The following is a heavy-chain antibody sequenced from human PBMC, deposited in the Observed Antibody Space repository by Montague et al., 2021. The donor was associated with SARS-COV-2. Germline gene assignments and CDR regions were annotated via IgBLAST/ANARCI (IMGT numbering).Heavy chain of an antibody. CDR3: ARGGTYHYGMDV. Sequence: SETLSLTCTVSGGSISSNYWSWIRQPPGKGLEWIGYIYYSGSTNYNPSLKSRVTIFIDKSKNHFSLQLSSVTAADTAVYYCARGGTYHYGMDVWGQGTTVAVSS. D-gene: IGHD3-16*01. CDR2: IYYSGST. CDR1: GGSISSNY. V-gene: IGHV4-59*12. J-gene: IGHJ6*02.